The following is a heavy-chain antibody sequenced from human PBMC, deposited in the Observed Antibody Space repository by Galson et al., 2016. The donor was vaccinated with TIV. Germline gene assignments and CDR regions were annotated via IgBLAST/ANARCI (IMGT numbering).Heavy chain of an antibody. V-gene: IGHV1-2*02. CDR1: GYPFSAYY. CDR2: INPYGDDT. Sequence: SVKVSCKASGYPFSAYYIRWVRQAPGQGLEWMGWINPYGDDTNYEQRFQGRVSMTSDTSINTAYMELSSLRSDDTAIFFCARGFNYGFDFYYGMDVWGQGTTVTVSS. D-gene: IGHD5-18*01. CDR3: ARGFNYGFDFYYGMDV. J-gene: IGHJ6*02.